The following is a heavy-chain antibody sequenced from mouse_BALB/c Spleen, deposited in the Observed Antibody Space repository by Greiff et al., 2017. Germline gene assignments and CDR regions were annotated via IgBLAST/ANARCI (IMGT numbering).Heavy chain of an antibody. D-gene: IGHD1-1*02. CDR2: IRLKSNNYAT. J-gene: IGHJ4*01. V-gene: IGHV6-6*02. CDR1: GFTFSNYW. CDR3: TRPRGLSGAMDY. Sequence: EVQLQESGGGLVQPGGSMKLSCVASGFTFSNYWMNWVRQSPEKGLEWVAEIRLKSNNYATHYAESVKGRFTISRDDSKSSVYLQMNNLRAEDTGIYYCTRPRGLSGAMDYWGQGTSVTVSS.